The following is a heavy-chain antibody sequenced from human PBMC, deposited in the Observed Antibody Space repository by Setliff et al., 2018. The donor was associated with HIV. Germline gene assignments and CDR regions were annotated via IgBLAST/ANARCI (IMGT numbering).Heavy chain of an antibody. D-gene: IGHD4-17*01. Sequence: KTSETLSLTCAVYGGSFSGYYWTWIRQPPGKGLEWIADINHRTNSNYNPSLKSRVTISVDTSKNQFSLNLTSVTAADTALYFCARGVYGGTYSWFDSWVLRLSWSPSPQ. CDR3: ARGVYGGTYSWFDS. V-gene: IGHV4-34*01. J-gene: IGHJ5*01. CDR2: INHRTNS. CDR1: GGSFSGYY.